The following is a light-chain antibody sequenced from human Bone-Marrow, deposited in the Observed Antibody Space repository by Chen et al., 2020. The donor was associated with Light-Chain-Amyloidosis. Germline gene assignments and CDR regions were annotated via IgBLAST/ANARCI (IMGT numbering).Light chain of an antibody. V-gene: IGLV3-10*03. CDR2: EDT. CDR3: FSTDTSINRGGV. CDR1: ALPRTY. Sequence: SYELTQSPSVSVSPGQTARITCSVDALPRTYTYWYQQRSGQAPVLVIYEDTKRPSGIPERFSGSTAGTVASWTNSGAQVENEDDYFCFSTDTSINRGGVFGGGTKLTVI. J-gene: IGLJ2*01.